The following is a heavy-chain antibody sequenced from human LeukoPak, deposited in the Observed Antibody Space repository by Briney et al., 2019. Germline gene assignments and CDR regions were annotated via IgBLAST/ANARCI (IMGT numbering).Heavy chain of an antibody. CDR3: ARGFTGGNYFNDY. CDR1: GYTFSSYG. V-gene: IGHV1-18*04. J-gene: IGHJ4*02. Sequence: ASVKVSCKASGYTFSSYGISWVRQAPGLGLEWMGWISTYNGNTNYAQNLQGRVTMTTDTSTSTAYMELRSLRSDDTAVYYCARGFTGGNYFNDYWGQGTLVTVSS. CDR2: ISTYNGNT. D-gene: IGHD1-26*01.